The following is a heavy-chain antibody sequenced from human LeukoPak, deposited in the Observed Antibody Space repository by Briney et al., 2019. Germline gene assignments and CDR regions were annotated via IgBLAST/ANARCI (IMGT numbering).Heavy chain of an antibody. Sequence: GGSLRLSCAASGFTASSNYMSWVRQAPGKGLEWVSVLYSDGSTYYADSVKGRFTIFRDNSKNTLYLQMNSLRAEDTAVYYCAREYIAAAGTSAPSYYYYGMDVWGQGTTVTVSS. CDR3: AREYIAAAGTSAPSYYYYGMDV. J-gene: IGHJ6*02. D-gene: IGHD6-13*01. CDR1: GFTASSNY. V-gene: IGHV3-53*01. CDR2: LYSDGST.